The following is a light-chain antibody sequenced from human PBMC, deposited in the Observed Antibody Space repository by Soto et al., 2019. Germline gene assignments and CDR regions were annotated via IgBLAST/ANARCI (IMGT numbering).Light chain of an antibody. V-gene: IGKV3-20*01. J-gene: IGKJ2*01. CDR3: QQYGSSPLYT. CDR1: QRVSSRY. Sequence: EGVLTQSPGTLSLSPGERVTLSCRASQRVSSRYLAWYQQKPGQAPRLLIYGTSTRATGIPDRFSGSGSGTDFTLSISRLEAEAFAVYYCQQYGSSPLYTFGQGTKLEIK. CDR2: GTS.